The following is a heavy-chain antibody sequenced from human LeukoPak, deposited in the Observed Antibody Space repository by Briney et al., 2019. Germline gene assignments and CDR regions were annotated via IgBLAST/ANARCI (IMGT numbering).Heavy chain of an antibody. V-gene: IGHV4-59*08. CDR3: ARLWFGEFPGYFDY. D-gene: IGHD3-10*01. J-gene: IGHJ4*02. Sequence: SSETLFLTCTVSGGSISSYYWSWIRQPPGKGLEWIGYIYYSGSTNYNPSLKSRVTISVDTSKNQFSLKLSSVTAADTAVYYCARLWFGEFPGYFDYWGQGTLVTVSS. CDR1: GGSISSYY. CDR2: IYYSGST.